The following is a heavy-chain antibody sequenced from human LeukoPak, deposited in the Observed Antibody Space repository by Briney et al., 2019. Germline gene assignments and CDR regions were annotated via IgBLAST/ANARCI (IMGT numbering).Heavy chain of an antibody. V-gene: IGHV1-69*06. J-gene: IGHJ6*04. D-gene: IGHD3-9*01. CDR1: GGTFSSYA. CDR2: IIPIFGTA. Sequence: SVKVSCKASGGTFSSYAISWVRQAPGQGLEWMGGIIPIFGTANYAQEFQGRVTTTADKSTSTAYMELSSLRSEDTAVYYCARVPPTICGGYYYYGMDVWGKGTTVTVSS. CDR3: ARVPPTICGGYYYYGMDV.